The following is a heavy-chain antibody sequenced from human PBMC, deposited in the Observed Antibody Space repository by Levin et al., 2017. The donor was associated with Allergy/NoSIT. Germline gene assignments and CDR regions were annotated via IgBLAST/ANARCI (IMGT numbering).Heavy chain of an antibody. CDR1: GGSISSSNW. Sequence: SETLSLTCAVSGGSISSSNWWSWVRQPPGKGLEWIGEIYHSGSTNYNPSLKSRVTISVDKSKNQFSLKLSSVTAADTAVYYCARVRGFGYSRDWFDPWGQGTLVTVSS. D-gene: IGHD3-10*01. V-gene: IGHV4-4*02. CDR2: IYHSGST. CDR3: ARVRGFGYSRDWFDP. J-gene: IGHJ5*02.